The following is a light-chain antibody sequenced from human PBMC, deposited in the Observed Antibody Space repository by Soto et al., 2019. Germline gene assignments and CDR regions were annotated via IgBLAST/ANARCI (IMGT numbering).Light chain of an antibody. J-gene: IGKJ2*01. CDR1: QSISSW. V-gene: IGKV1-5*01. Sequence: DIQMTQSPSTLSASVGDRVTITCRTSQSISSWLAWYQQKPGKAPKVLIYDASSLESGVPSRFSGSGSGTEFTLTISRLQPDDFATYYCQQYNSYSSFTFGQGTKVDIK. CDR3: QQYNSYSSFT. CDR2: DAS.